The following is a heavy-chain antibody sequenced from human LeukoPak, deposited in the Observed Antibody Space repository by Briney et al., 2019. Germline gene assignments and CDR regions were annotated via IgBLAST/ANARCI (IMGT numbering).Heavy chain of an antibody. CDR1: GGSISSSSYY. D-gene: IGHD3-22*01. CDR3: ASASDYYDSSGYHFDY. V-gene: IGHV4-39*07. Sequence: SETLSLTCTVSGGSISSSSYYWGWIRQPPGKGLEWIGSIYYSGSTYYNPFLKSRVTISVDTSKNQFSLKLSSVTAADTAVYYCASASDYYDSSGYHFDYWGQGTLVTVSS. J-gene: IGHJ4*02. CDR2: IYYSGST.